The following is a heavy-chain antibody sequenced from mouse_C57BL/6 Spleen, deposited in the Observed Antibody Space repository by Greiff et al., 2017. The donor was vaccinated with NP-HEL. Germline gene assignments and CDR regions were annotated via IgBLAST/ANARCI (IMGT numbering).Heavy chain of an antibody. V-gene: IGHV1-53*01. CDR3: ARMITTVVADWYFDV. CDR2: INPSNGGT. D-gene: IGHD1-1*01. CDR1: GYTFTSYW. Sequence: QVQLQQPGTELVKPGASVKLSCKASGYTFTSYWMHWVKQRPGQGLEWIGNINPSNGGTNYNEKFKSKATLTVDKSSSTAYMQLSSLTSEDSAVYYCARMITTVVADWYFDVWGTGTTVTVSS. J-gene: IGHJ1*03.